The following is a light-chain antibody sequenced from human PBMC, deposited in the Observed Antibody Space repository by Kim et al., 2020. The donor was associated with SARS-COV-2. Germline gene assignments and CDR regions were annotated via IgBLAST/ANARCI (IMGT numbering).Light chain of an antibody. J-gene: IGKJ4*01. CDR3: QQSTSYPIT. CDR2: LAS. V-gene: IGKV1-9*01. CDR1: QGSSSR. Sequence: SPEGDRVTITCRASQGSSSRLAWYQQEPGKAPKLLIYLASTLQSGVPSRFSGSGSATEFTLTVSSLQPEDFATYYCQQSTSYPITFGGGTKVDIK.